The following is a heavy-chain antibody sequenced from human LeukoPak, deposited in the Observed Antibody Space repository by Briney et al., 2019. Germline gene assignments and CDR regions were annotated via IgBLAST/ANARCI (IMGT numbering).Heavy chain of an antibody. CDR3: ARLLEVAVAGGGFDY. J-gene: IGHJ4*02. CDR1: GYSFTSYW. CDR2: IYPGDSET. D-gene: IGHD6-19*01. Sequence: GESLKISCKGSGYSFTSYWIRWVRHMPGKGLEWMGIIYPGDSETRYSPSFQGQVTISADKSISTAYLQWSSLKASDTAMYYCARLLEVAVAGGGFDYWGQGTLVTVSS. V-gene: IGHV5-51*01.